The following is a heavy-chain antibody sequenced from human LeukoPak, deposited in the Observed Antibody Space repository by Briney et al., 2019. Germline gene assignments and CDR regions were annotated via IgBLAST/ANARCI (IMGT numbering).Heavy chain of an antibody. J-gene: IGHJ5*02. CDR3: VRYQLPNGGFDP. D-gene: IGHD2-2*01. V-gene: IGHV3-21*01. CDR2: ISSSSSYI. CDR1: GFTFCSYS. Sequence: PGGSLRLSCAASGFTFCSYSMNWVRQAPGKGLEWVSSISSSSSYIYYADSVKGRFTISRDNAKNSLYLQMNSLRAEDTAVYYCVRYQLPNGGFDPWGQGTLVTVSS.